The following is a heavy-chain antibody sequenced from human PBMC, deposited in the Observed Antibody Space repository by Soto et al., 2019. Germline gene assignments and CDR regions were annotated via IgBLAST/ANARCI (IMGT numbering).Heavy chain of an antibody. CDR3: ARLGTLDTVLSTGYYRYYLDY. CDR2: IYYNGLT. CDR1: RGSINNYY. J-gene: IGHJ4*02. D-gene: IGHD3-9*01. Sequence: QVHLQESGPGLVKPSETLSLTCTVSRGSINNYYWSWIRQPPGKGLEWIGSIYYNGLTNYSPSLKRRASVPLDTSKNQFSLKLTSVSAADTGVYYCARLGTLDTVLSTGYYRYYLDYWGQGTLVTVPS. V-gene: IGHV4-59*08.